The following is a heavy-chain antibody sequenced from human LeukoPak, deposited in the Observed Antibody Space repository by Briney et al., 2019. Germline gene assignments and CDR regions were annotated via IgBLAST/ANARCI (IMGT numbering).Heavy chain of an antibody. D-gene: IGHD3-22*01. Sequence: PGGSLRLSCAASGFTFSSYGMHWVRQAPGKGLEWVAFIRYDGSNKYYADSVKGRFTISRDNSKNTLYLQMNSLRAEDTAVYYCAKSGQYYYDSRGAFDIWGQGTMVTVSS. J-gene: IGHJ3*02. CDR2: IRYDGSNK. CDR3: AKSGQYYYDSRGAFDI. CDR1: GFTFSSYG. V-gene: IGHV3-30*02.